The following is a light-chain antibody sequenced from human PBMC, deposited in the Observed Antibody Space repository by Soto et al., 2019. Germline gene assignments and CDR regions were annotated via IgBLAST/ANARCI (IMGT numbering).Light chain of an antibody. CDR1: QQVSSSY. V-gene: IGKV3-20*01. J-gene: IGKJ1*01. CDR2: GAS. CDR3: LQDNIYPWT. Sequence: IGLTKPPRTLSLPPGERATLSCRRSQQVSSSYLAWYQQKPGQAPRLLIYGASSRATGIPDRFSGSGSGTDFTLTISRLESEDYATYYCLQDNIYPWTFGQGTKVDI.